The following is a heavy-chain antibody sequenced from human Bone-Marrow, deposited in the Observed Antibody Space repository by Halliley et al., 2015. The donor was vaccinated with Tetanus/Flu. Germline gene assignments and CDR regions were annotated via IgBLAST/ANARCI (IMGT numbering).Heavy chain of an antibody. CDR2: ISHSGNT. CDR1: GDSISSAYY. Sequence: TLSLTCAVSGDSISSAYYWGWIRQPPGKGLEWIGNISHSGNTYYNPSLKSRVTMSVDTSKNQFSLKQTSLTAADTAMYYCARDPQYGNHAFDIWGQGTMVTVSS. D-gene: IGHD2-2*01. V-gene: IGHV4-38-2*02. J-gene: IGHJ3*02. CDR3: ARDPQYGNHAFDI.